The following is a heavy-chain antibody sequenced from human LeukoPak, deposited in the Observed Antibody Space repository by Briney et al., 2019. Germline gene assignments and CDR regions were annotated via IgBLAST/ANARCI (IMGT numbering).Heavy chain of an antibody. CDR1: GFTFSNAW. CDR3: ITGAAGRRDTQNYFHP. J-gene: IGHJ5*02. Sequence: GGSLRLSCAASGFTFSNAWMSWVRQAPGKGLEWVGRIKSKTDGETKEYAAQVKVRLNISRDNSNNTLFLKMKSMKTEDTGMYYCITGAAGRRDTQNYFHPWGEGTLVTVSS. V-gene: IGHV3-15*01. CDR2: IKSKTDGETK. D-gene: IGHD6-25*01.